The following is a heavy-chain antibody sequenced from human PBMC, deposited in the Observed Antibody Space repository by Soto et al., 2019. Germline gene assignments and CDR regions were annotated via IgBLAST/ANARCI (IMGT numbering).Heavy chain of an antibody. CDR3: ARGRVRQRRFDP. V-gene: IGHV1-2*04. Sequence: ASVKVSCKASGYTFTGYYMHWVRQAPGQGLEWMGWINPNSGGTNYAQKFQGWVTMTRNTSISTAYMELSSLRSEDTAVYYCARGRVRQRRFDPWGQGTLVTVSS. CDR1: GYTFTGYY. J-gene: IGHJ5*02. CDR2: INPNSGGT.